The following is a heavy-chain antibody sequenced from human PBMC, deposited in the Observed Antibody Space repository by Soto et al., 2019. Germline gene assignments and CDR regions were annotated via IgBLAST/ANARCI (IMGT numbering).Heavy chain of an antibody. CDR3: ARTTASRSLDV. Sequence: QVQLQESGPGLVKPSETLSLTATVSGASISNTGFYWSWIRQPPGKGLEWIGYIYSSGSTTYNSSLQSRVTISLDTSKNQVSLNLTSVTAADTAMYCFARTTASRSLDVWGHGTMVSVSS. V-gene: IGHV4-61*08. CDR1: GASISNTGFY. D-gene: IGHD2-21*02. CDR2: IYSSGST. J-gene: IGHJ3*01.